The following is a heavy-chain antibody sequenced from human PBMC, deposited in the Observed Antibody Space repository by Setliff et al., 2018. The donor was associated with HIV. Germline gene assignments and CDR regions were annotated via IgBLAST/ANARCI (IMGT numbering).Heavy chain of an antibody. V-gene: IGHV3-7*03. J-gene: IGHJ5*02. CDR1: GFTFSSYW. D-gene: IGHD2-2*01. Sequence: GGSLRLSCAASGFTFSSYWMSWVRQAPGKGLEWVANIKQDAGEIYYVDSVKGRFTLSRDNARNSLYLQLNSLRAEDTALYYCAASEDGDCHTTNCANWFDPWGQGTLVTSPQ. CDR3: AASEDGDCHTTNCANWFDP. CDR2: IKQDAGEI.